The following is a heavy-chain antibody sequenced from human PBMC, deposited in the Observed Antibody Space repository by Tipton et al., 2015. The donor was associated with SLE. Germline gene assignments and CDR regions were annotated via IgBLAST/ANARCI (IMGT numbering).Heavy chain of an antibody. J-gene: IGHJ4*02. V-gene: IGHV3-33*06. D-gene: IGHD3-22*01. CDR2: IWYDGSNK. CDR3: AKDLGLRDSSGYYTAGFDY. CDR1: EFTFSSYG. Sequence: SLRLSCAASEFTFSSYGMHWVRQAPGKGLEWVAVIWYDGSNKYYADSVKGRFTISRDNSKNTLYLQMNSLRAEDTAVYYCAKDLGLRDSSGYYTAGFDYWGQGTLVTVSS.